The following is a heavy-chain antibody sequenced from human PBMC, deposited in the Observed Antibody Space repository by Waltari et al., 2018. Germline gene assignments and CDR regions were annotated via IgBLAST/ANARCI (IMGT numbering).Heavy chain of an antibody. V-gene: IGHV3-66*01. D-gene: IGHD3-22*01. CDR3: AKGGGRSGYYYDSSGYSAFDI. CDR2: IYSGGST. CDR1: GFTVSSNY. J-gene: IGHJ3*02. Sequence: EVQLVESGGGLVQPGGSLRLSCAASGFTVSSNYMSWVRQAPGKGLEWVSVIYSGGSTYYADSVKGRFTISRDNSKNTLYLQMNSLRAEDTAVYYCAKGGGRSGYYYDSSGYSAFDIWGQGTMVTVSS.